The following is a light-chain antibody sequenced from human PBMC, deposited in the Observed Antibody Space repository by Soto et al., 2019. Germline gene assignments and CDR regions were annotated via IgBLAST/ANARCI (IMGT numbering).Light chain of an antibody. V-gene: IGKV3-15*01. CDR3: QQYETFSGT. CDR1: QGIGDT. CDR2: DTP. J-gene: IGKJ1*01. Sequence: VMRQSPAALCVSPGEGATVSCRASQGIGDTLAWYQHKPGQTPRLLIYDTPTRATGIPARFSGSGSGTKFTLTIASLQPDDFATYYCQQYETFSGTFGPGTKVDI.